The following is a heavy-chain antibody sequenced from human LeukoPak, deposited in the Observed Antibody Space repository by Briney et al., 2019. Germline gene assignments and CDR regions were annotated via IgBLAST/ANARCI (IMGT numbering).Heavy chain of an antibody. CDR2: IKQDGSEK. CDR3: ARDVRVRKTYYYFDY. J-gene: IGHJ4*02. V-gene: IGHV3-7*01. D-gene: IGHD3-10*01. CDR1: GFTFSTYW. Sequence: GGSLRLSCAASGFTFSTYWMSWVRQAPGKWLEWVANIKQDGSEKYYLDSVKGRFTISRDNAKNTLYLQMNSLRAEDTAVYYCARDVRVRKTYYYFDYWGQGTLVTVSS.